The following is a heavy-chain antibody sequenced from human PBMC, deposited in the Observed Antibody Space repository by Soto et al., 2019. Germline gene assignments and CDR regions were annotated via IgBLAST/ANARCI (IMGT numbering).Heavy chain of an antibody. V-gene: IGHV3-23*01. J-gene: IGHJ4*02. D-gene: IGHD3-9*01. CDR3: AKDRHPDGIWTFDY. CDR2: INGGGGTT. CDR1: GFSFSGDT. Sequence: EVQLLESGGYLIQPGESLRLSCAASGFSFSGDTMNWVRQAQGKGLEWISGINGGGGTTYYADSVKGRFTISRDESKNILYLQMNSPRAEDTALYYCAKDRHPDGIWTFDYWGRGTLVTVSS.